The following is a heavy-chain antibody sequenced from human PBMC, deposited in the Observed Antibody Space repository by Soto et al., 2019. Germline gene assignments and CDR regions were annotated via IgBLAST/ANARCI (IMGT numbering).Heavy chain of an antibody. J-gene: IGHJ6*03. CDR2: IYYSGST. CDR3: ARGIYYDFWSGYYTGNLDYYYYMDV. CDR1: GGSISSYY. Sequence: SETLSLTCTVSGGSISSYYWSWIRQPPGKGLEWIGYIYYSGSTNYNPSLKSRVTISVDTSKNQFSLKLSSVTAADTAVYYCARGIYYDFWSGYYTGNLDYYYYMDVWGKGTTVTSP. V-gene: IGHV4-59*08. D-gene: IGHD3-3*01.